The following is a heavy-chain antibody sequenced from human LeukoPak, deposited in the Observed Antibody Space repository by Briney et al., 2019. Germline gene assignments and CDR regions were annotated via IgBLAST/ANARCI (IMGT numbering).Heavy chain of an antibody. CDR2: INPTGGSA. Sequence: ASVKVSCKASGYTFTDFSIHWVRQAPGQGLEWMGIINPTGGSAGFAQKFQGRVTMTRDMSTSTFYMELRSLRSDDTAVYYCARDRQSIAARPLGYAPDYWGQGTLVTVSS. J-gene: IGHJ4*02. CDR1: GYTFTDFS. CDR3: ARDRQSIAARPLGYAPDY. V-gene: IGHV1-46*01. D-gene: IGHD6-6*01.